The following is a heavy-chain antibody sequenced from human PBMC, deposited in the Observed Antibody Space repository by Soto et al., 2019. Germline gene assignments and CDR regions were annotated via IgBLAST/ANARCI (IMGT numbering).Heavy chain of an antibody. D-gene: IGHD3-3*01. CDR1: GFTFSSYS. J-gene: IGHJ4*02. V-gene: IGHV3-21*01. CDR3: ARDKVKGYYDFWSGYLFDY. Sequence: GGSLRLSCAASGFTFSSYSMNWVRQAPGKGLEWVSSISSSSSYIYYADSVKGRFTISRDNAKNSLYLQMNSLRAEDTAVYYCARDKVKGYYDFWSGYLFDYWGQGTLVTVSS. CDR2: ISSSSSYI.